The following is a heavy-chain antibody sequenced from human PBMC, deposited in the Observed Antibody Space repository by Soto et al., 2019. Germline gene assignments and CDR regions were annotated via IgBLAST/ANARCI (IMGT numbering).Heavy chain of an antibody. CDR1: GGSISSGGYS. CDR3: ARLLYYDFWSGYYCWFDP. J-gene: IGHJ5*02. D-gene: IGHD3-3*01. CDR2: IYHSGST. Sequence: SETLSLTCAVSGGSISSGGYSWSWIRQPPGKGLEWIGYIYHSGSTYYNPSLKSRVTISVDTSKNQFSLKLSSVTAADTAVYYCARLLYYDFWSGYYCWFDPWGQGTLVTVSS. V-gene: IGHV4-30-2*03.